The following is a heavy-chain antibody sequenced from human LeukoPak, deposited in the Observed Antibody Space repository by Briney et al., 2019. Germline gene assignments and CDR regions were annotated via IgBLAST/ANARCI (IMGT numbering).Heavy chain of an antibody. Sequence: SETLSLTCTVSGGSISSGSYYWSWIRQPAGKGLEWIGRIYTSGSTNYNPSLKSRVTISVDTSKNQFSLKLSSVTAADTAVYYCARGVPAAFDYWGQGTLLTVSS. CDR2: IYTSGST. CDR1: GGSISSGSYY. J-gene: IGHJ4*02. CDR3: ARGVPAAFDY. D-gene: IGHD2-2*01. V-gene: IGHV4-61*02.